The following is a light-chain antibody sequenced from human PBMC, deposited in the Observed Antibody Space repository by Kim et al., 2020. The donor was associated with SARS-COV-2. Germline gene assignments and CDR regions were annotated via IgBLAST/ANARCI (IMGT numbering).Light chain of an antibody. J-gene: IGLJ2*01. CDR3: GSYASSSTLL. Sequence: QSALTQPASVSGSPGQSITISCTGTSRDVGGYNYVSWYQQHPGKAPKLMIYDVTNRPSGVSDRFSGSKSGNTASLTISGLQAEDEADYYCGSYASSSTLLFGGGTQLTVL. CDR1: SRDVGGYNY. CDR2: DVT. V-gene: IGLV2-14*03.